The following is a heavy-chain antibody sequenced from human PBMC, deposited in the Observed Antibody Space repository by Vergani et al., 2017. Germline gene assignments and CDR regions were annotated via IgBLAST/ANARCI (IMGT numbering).Heavy chain of an antibody. CDR1: GGSFSGYY. CDR2: NNHSGST. CDR3: ARGATRYCSSTSCYLRGYYFDY. V-gene: IGHV4-34*01. D-gene: IGHD2-2*01. J-gene: IGHJ4*02. Sequence: QVQLQQWGAGLLKPSETLSLTCAVYGGSFSGYYWSWIRQPPGKGLEWIGENNHSGSTNYNPSLKSRVTISVDTSKNQFSLKLSSVTAADTAVYYCARGATRYCSSTSCYLRGYYFDYWGQGTLVTVSS.